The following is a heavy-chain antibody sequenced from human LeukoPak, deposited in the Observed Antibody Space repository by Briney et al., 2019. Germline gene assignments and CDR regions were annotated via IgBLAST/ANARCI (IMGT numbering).Heavy chain of an antibody. CDR1: GFTFTRYT. V-gene: IGHV3-30*04. J-gene: IGHJ4*02. CDR2: VLCDGSKK. Sequence: GGSLRLSCAASGFTFTRYTMHWVRQAPGKGLEWVAVVLCDGSKKYYADSVKGRFTLSRDNSKNTLSLQMNTLRPDDTAVYYCVRDNYGGILDFWGQGTLVTVSS. CDR3: VRDNYGGILDF. D-gene: IGHD2-21*01.